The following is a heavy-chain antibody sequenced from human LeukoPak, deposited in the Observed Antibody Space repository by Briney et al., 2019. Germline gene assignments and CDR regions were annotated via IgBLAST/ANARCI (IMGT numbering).Heavy chain of an antibody. Sequence: SGGSLRISCAASGFTFSTYWMSWVRQAPGKGLEWVANIKQDGSEKYYVDSVKGRFTISRDNAKNSLYLQMNSLRAEDTAVYYCARVYSSSSGRALDYWGQGTLVTVSS. CDR3: ARVYSSSSGRALDY. CDR2: IKQDGSEK. CDR1: GFTFSTYW. V-gene: IGHV3-7*01. J-gene: IGHJ4*02. D-gene: IGHD6-6*01.